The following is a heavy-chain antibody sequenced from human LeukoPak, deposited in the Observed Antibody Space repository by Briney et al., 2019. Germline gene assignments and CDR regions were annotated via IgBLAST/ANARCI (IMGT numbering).Heavy chain of an antibody. V-gene: IGHV3-48*01. CDR3: ASGYSMDY. J-gene: IGHJ4*02. D-gene: IGHD6-13*01. CDR1: GFTFSSYS. Sequence: GGSLRLSCAASGFTFSSYSMNWVRQAPGKGLEWVSYISSSSSTIYYAGSVKGRFTISRDNAKNSLYLQMNSLRAEDTAVYYCASGYSMDYWGQGTLVTVSS. CDR2: ISSSSSTI.